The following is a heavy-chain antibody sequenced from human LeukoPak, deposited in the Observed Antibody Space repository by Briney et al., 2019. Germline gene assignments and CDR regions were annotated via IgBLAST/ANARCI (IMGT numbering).Heavy chain of an antibody. D-gene: IGHD2-2*01. Sequence: ASVKVSCKASGYTFTGYHMHWVRQAPGQGLEWMGWINPNSGGTNYAQKFQGRVTMTRDTSISTAYMELSRLRSDDTAVYYCARVSCSSTSCPRRFWFDPWGQGTLVTVSS. CDR1: GYTFTGYH. V-gene: IGHV1-2*02. CDR2: INPNSGGT. J-gene: IGHJ5*02. CDR3: ARVSCSSTSCPRRFWFDP.